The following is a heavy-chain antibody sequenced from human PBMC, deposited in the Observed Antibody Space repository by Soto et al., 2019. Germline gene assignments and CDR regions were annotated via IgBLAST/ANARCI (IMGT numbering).Heavy chain of an antibody. Sequence: PGGSLRLSCAASGFTFSSYGMHWVRQAPGKGLEWVAVISYDGSNKYYADSVKGRFTISRDNSKNTLYLQMNSPRAEDTAVYYCAKDSWSGYSPWSYYYYYYGMDVWGQGTTVTVSS. CDR1: GFTFSSYG. V-gene: IGHV3-30*18. CDR3: AKDSWSGYSPWSYYYYYYGMDV. D-gene: IGHD3-3*01. CDR2: ISYDGSNK. J-gene: IGHJ6*02.